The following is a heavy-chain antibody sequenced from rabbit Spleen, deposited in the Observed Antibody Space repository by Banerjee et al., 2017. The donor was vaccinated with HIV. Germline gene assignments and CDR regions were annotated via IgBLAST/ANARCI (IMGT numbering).Heavy chain of an antibody. V-gene: IGHV1S40*01. CDR3: ARDTGSSFSTYGMDL. Sequence: QSLQESGGGLFQPGGSLALTCTASGFDFSNYNFMCWVRQAPGKGLEWIACIDTGSRDFTYYASWAKGRFTISKTPSTTVTLQMTSLTVADTATYFCARDTGSSFSTYGMDLWGQGTLVTVS. CDR1: GFDFSNYNF. CDR2: IDTGSRDFT. D-gene: IGHD8-1*01. J-gene: IGHJ6*01.